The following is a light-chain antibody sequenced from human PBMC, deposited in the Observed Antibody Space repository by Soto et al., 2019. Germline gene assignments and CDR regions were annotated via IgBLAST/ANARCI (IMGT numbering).Light chain of an antibody. V-gene: IGKV1-12*01. CDR3: QQTSSFPLT. Sequence: DIQMTQSPSSASASVGDSLTITCRASQGITSWVAWYQHEPGRAPKLLIYAASRLQSGVPSRFSGSGSGTDFTLTISSLQPEDFGTYYCQQTSSFPLTLGGGTKVEIK. CDR2: AAS. J-gene: IGKJ4*01. CDR1: QGITSW.